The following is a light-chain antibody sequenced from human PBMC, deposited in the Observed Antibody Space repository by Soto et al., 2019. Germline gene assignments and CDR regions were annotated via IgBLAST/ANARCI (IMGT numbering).Light chain of an antibody. CDR3: QQRSNWPPIT. V-gene: IGKV3-11*01. J-gene: IGKJ5*01. CDR2: DAS. CDR1: QNLGTLY. Sequence: EIVLTQSPGTLSLSPGERGTLSCRASQNLGTLYLAWYQQRPGQAPRLLIYDASHRAAGIPARFSGSGFGTDFTLTISSLEPEDAAVYYCQQRSNWPPITFGQGTRLEIK.